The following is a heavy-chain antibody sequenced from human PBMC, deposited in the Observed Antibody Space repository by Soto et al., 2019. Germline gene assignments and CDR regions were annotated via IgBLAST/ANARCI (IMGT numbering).Heavy chain of an antibody. CDR1: GFTFSGYA. J-gene: IGHJ5*02. CDR2: ISGSGGNT. V-gene: IGHV3-23*01. CDR3: AKKEGMSDSSLCLHH. Sequence: EVQLLESGGGLVQPGGSLRLSCAASGFTFSGYAMSWVRQAPGKGLECVSGISGSGGNTYYAYAVKGRFTISRDTSGNSRYLPMNSRGAADTAVDYCAKKEGMSDSSLCLHHWGQGTLVTVAS.